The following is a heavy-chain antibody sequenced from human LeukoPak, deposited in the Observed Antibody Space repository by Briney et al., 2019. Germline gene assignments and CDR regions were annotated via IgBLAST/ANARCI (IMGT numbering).Heavy chain of an antibody. CDR1: GDSVSSNSAA. CDR3: AREVVSRISSWYYFDY. D-gene: IGHD6-13*01. CDR2: TYYRSKWYN. Sequence: SQTLSLTCAISGDSVSSNSAAWNWIRQSPSRGLEWLGRTYYRSKWYNDYTVSVKSRITINPDTPKNQFPLQLNSVTPEDTAVYYCAREVVSRISSWYYFDYWGQGTLVTVSP. J-gene: IGHJ4*02. V-gene: IGHV6-1*01.